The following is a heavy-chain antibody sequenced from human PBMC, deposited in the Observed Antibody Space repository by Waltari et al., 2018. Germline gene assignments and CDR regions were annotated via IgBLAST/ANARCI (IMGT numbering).Heavy chain of an antibody. V-gene: IGHV3-72*01. Sequence: EVQLAESGGGLVQPGGSLRLSSPVSGSTFSDYYMDWVRQAPGKGLEWVARSRNKANSYTTEYAASVKGRFTISRDDSKNSLNLQMNSLETDDTAVYFCARAFQYGGTSHFDDWGQGTLVTVSS. CDR1: GSTFSDYY. CDR3: ARAFQYGGTSHFDD. CDR2: SRNKANSYTT. J-gene: IGHJ4*02. D-gene: IGHD1-26*01.